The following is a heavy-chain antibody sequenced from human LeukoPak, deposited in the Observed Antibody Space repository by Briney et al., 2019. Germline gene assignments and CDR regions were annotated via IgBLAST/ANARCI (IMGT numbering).Heavy chain of an antibody. V-gene: IGHV4-39*02. CDR3: TREYSSSSDY. D-gene: IGHD6-6*01. J-gene: IGHJ4*02. CDR2: IYYSGNT. CDR1: GGSIISSSHH. Sequence: SETLSLTCTVSGGSIISSSHHWSWVRQPPGKGLEWIGSIYYSGNTYYNPSLKSRVTISVDTSKNQFSLKLTSVTAADTAVYYCTREYSSSSDYWGQGTLVTVSS.